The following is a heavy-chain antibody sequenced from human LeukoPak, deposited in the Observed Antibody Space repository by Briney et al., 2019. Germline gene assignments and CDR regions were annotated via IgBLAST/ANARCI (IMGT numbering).Heavy chain of an antibody. D-gene: IGHD1-20*01. CDR1: GFTFSSYG. Sequence: QPGGSLRLSCAASGFTFSSYGMHWVRQAPGKGLEWVAFIRYDGSNKYYADSVKGRFTISRDNSKNTLYLQMNSLRAEDTAVYYCARGASNNWNHWGQGTLVTVSS. CDR2: IRYDGSNK. J-gene: IGHJ5*02. CDR3: ARGASNNWNH. V-gene: IGHV3-30*02.